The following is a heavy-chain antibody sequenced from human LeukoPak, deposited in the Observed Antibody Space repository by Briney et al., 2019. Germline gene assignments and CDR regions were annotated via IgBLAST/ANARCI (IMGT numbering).Heavy chain of an antibody. CDR1: GFTFSSYS. Sequence: GGSLRLSCAASGFTFSSYSMNWVRQAPGKGLEWVSYIGRSGSPIYYADSVKGRFTISRDNAKNSLYLQMNSLRAEDTAVYYCARDAPGTVTNDYWGQGTLATVSS. CDR2: IGRSGSPI. CDR3: ARDAPGTVTNDY. D-gene: IGHD4-17*01. V-gene: IGHV3-48*04. J-gene: IGHJ4*02.